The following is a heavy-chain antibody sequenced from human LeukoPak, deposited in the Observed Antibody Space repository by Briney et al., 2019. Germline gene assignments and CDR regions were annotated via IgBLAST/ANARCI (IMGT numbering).Heavy chain of an antibody. CDR1: RDSVSSNSAT. D-gene: IGHD6-19*01. CDR3: AEDHSSGWYNWFDP. CDR2: TYYRSKWYN. J-gene: IGHJ5*02. Sequence: SQTLSLTCAISRDSVSSNSATWNWIRQSPSRGLEWLGRTYYRSKWYNDYAVSVKSRITINPDTSKNQFSLQLNSVTPEDTAVYYCAEDHSSGWYNWFDPWGQGTLVTVSS. V-gene: IGHV6-1*01.